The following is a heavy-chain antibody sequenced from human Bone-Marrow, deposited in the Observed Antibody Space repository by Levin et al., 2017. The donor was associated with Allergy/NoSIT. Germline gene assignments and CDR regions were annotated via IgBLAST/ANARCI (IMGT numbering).Heavy chain of an antibody. CDR3: ARDLAGDYVEADY. J-gene: IGHJ4*02. CDR1: GFTFSDYY. D-gene: IGHD4-17*01. CDR2: ISESGRTI. V-gene: IGHV3-11*01. Sequence: GESLKISCAASGFTFSDYYMSWIRQAPGKGLEWVSYISESGRTIYYADSVKGRFTISRDNAKNSLYLQMSSLRAEDTALYYCARDLAGDYVEADYWGQGTLVTVSS.